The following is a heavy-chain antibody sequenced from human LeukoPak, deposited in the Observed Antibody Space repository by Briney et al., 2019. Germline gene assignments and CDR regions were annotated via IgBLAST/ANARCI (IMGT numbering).Heavy chain of an antibody. CDR2: ISGSGGST. J-gene: IGHJ4*02. V-gene: IGHV3-23*01. CDR1: GFTFSSYA. CDR3: AKGREVTRHGVFFDY. Sequence: GGSLRLSCAASGFTFSSYAMGWVRQAPGKGLEWVSTISGSGGSTYYADSVRGRFTISRDNSKNTLYLQMNSLSAEDTAVYYCAKGREVTRHGVFFDYWGQGTLVTASS. D-gene: IGHD3-3*01.